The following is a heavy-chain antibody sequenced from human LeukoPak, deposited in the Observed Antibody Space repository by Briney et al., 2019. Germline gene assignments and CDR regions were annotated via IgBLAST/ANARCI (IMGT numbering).Heavy chain of an antibody. D-gene: IGHD6-19*01. CDR3: ASIAVAGKNSIFDY. CDR2: INHSGST. CDR1: GGALSGYY. Sequence: KPSETLSLTCAGYGGALSGYYWSWIRPPPGKGLEWIGEINHSGSTNYNPSLKSRVTISVDTSKNQFSLKLSSVTAADTAVYYCASIAVAGKNSIFDYWGQGTLVTVSS. V-gene: IGHV4-34*01. J-gene: IGHJ4*02.